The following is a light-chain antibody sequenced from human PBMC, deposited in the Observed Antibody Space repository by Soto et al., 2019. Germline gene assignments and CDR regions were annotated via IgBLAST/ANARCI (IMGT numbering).Light chain of an antibody. V-gene: IGKV2-28*01. CDR1: QSLLHSNGYNY. CDR2: LGS. Sequence: DIVMTQSPLSLPVTPGEPASISCRSSQSLLHSNGYNYLDWYLQKLGQSPQLLIYLGSNRASGVAERCSGSGSGTDFTLKISSVEAEDGGVDCCMQALQTPTWTFGQGTKGEIK. J-gene: IGKJ1*01. CDR3: MQALQTPTWT.